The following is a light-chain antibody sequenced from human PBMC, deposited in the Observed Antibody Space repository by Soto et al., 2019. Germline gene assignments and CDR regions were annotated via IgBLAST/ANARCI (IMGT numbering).Light chain of an antibody. CDR3: QQYGSSPWT. CDR1: QSVSSSY. Sequence: EVVLTQSPGTLSLSPGERATLSFRASQSVSSSYLAWYQQKPGQAPRLLIYGASSRATGIPGRFSGSGSGTDFTLTISRLEPEDFAVYYCQQYGSSPWTFGQGTKVDI. J-gene: IGKJ1*01. V-gene: IGKV3-20*01. CDR2: GAS.